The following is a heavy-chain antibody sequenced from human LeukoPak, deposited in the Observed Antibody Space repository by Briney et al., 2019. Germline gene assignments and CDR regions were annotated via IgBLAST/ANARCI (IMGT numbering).Heavy chain of an antibody. J-gene: IGHJ4*02. Sequence: PGGSLRLSCAASGFTFSTYSMNWVRQAPGKGLEWVSYISSSSSTIYYADSVKGRFTISRDNSKNTLYLQMNSLRAEDTAVYYCAKVATPGRYYFDYWGQGTLVTVSS. CDR3: AKVATPGRYYFDY. CDR1: GFTFSTYS. V-gene: IGHV3-48*01. D-gene: IGHD1-26*01. CDR2: ISSSSSTI.